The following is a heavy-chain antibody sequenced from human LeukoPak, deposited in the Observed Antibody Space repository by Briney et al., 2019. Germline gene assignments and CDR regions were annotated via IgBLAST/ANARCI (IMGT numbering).Heavy chain of an antibody. CDR1: GFTFSSYA. V-gene: IGHV3-23*01. Sequence: GGSLRLSCAASGFTFSSYAMSWVRQAPGKGLEWVSAISGSGGSTYYADSVKGRFTISRDNSKNTLYLQMNSLRAEDTAVYYCAKDRYYYDSSGSSDYWGQGTLVAVSS. CDR3: AKDRYYYDSSGSSDY. J-gene: IGHJ4*02. D-gene: IGHD3-22*01. CDR2: ISGSGGST.